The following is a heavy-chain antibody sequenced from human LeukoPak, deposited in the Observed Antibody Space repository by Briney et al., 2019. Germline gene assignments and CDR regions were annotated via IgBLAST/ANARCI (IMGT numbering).Heavy chain of an antibody. V-gene: IGHV1-69*04. CDR2: IIPIFGIA. J-gene: IGHJ3*02. CDR3: ARDVTPQDIVVVPAAHDAFDI. D-gene: IGHD2-2*01. CDR1: GGTFSSYA. Sequence: GASVKVSCKASGGTFSSYAISWVRQAPGQGLEWMGRIIPIFGIANYAQKFQGRVTITADKSTSTAYMELSSLRSEDTAVYYCARDVTPQDIVVVPAAHDAFDIWGQGTMVTVPS.